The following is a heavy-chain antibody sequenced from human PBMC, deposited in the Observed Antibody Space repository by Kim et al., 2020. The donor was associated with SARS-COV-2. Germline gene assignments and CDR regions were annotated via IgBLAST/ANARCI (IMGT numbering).Heavy chain of an antibody. CDR3: ARRDCSSINCYSNWFDP. D-gene: IGHD2-2*01. CDR1: GYTFTSYF. CDR2: INPSGGNT. J-gene: IGHJ5*02. Sequence: ASVKVSCKASGYTFTSYFMNWVRQAPGQGLEWMGIINPSGGNTIYAQKFQGRVTMTRDTTTSTVYMELTSLRSEDTDVYYCARRDCSSINCYSNWFDPWGQGNLVTVSS. V-gene: IGHV1-46*01.